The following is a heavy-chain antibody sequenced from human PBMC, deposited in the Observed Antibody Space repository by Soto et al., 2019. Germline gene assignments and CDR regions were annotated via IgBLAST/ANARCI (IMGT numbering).Heavy chain of an antibody. CDR3: TREAGYCSRTIWCRRAFDR. Sequence: EVQLVESGGDLVQPGGSLRLSCAASGFTFSSNWMHWVRRVPGKGLVWVSHINTDGGITCYADSVKGRFTISRDNAKNTLYLQMNGRRVKDTSVYYCTREAGYCSRTIWCRRAFDRWGEGTMVPVSP. V-gene: IGHV3-74*01. J-gene: IGHJ3*02. D-gene: IGHD2-2*01. CDR1: GFTFSSNW. CDR2: INTDGGIT.